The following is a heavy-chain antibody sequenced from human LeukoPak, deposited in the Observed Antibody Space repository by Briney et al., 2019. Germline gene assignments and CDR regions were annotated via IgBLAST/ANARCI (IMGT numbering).Heavy chain of an antibody. CDR3: ARGGWKPVDY. J-gene: IGHJ4*02. CDR1: GFTFSSYE. D-gene: IGHD1-1*01. CDR2: ISSSGSTI. Sequence: PGGSLRLSCAASGFTFSSYEMNWVRQAPGKGLEWVSYISSSGSTIYYADTVKGRFTISRDNAKNSLYLQMNSLRVEDTAVYYCARGGWKPVDYWGQGTLVTVSS. V-gene: IGHV3-48*03.